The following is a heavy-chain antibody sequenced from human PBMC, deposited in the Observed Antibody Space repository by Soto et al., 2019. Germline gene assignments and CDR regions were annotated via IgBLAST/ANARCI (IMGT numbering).Heavy chain of an antibody. Sequence: ASVKVSCKASGGTFSNHSFSWVRQAPGQGPEWMGGIIPIPGTINYPQKYQSRVTVTADEYMTTAYMELTSLRYEDTAVYYCARGPDRSGFYLFDYWGQGTLVTVSS. CDR1: GGTFSNHS. D-gene: IGHD3-22*01. V-gene: IGHV1-69*13. CDR3: ARGPDRSGFYLFDY. CDR2: IIPIPGTI. J-gene: IGHJ4*02.